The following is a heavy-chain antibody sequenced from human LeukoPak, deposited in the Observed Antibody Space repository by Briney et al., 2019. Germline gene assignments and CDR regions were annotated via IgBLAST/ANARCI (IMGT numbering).Heavy chain of an antibody. CDR1: GGTFSSYA. J-gene: IGHJ4*02. CDR2: IIPIFGTA. Sequence: SVKVSCKASGGTFSSYAISWVRQAPGQGLEWIGRIIPIFGTANYAQKFQGRVTITTAESTSTAYMELRSLRSEDTAVYYCARETQDVHYRPFLEWLGTLFYWGQGTLVTVSS. CDR3: ARETQDVHYRPFLEWLGTLFY. V-gene: IGHV1-69*05. D-gene: IGHD3-3*01.